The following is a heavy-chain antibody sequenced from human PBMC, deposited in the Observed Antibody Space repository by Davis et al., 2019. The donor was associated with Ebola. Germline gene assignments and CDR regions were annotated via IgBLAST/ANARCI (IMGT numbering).Heavy chain of an antibody. V-gene: IGHV5-10-1*01. CDR3: ARDIPSSYNWFDP. J-gene: IGHJ5*02. D-gene: IGHD2-15*01. Sequence: GESLKTSCKGSGYSFNNYWISWVRQLPGKGLEWLGRIDPSDSYTNYSPSFQGHITIPVDRSVSSVFLQWSSLRASDTAIYYCARDIPSSYNWFDPWGQGTQVTVSS. CDR1: GYSFNNYW. CDR2: IDPSDSYT.